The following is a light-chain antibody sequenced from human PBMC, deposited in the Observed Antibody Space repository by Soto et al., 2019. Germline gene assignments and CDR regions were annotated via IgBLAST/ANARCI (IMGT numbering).Light chain of an antibody. CDR2: DAS. Sequence: DIQITQCPSPLPASVGDRVTITGRASQSISSWLAWYQQQPGKAPTLLIYDASSLESGVPSRFSGSGSGTEFTLTISSLQPDDFAVYSCQQRSNWPPITFGRGTQLEIK. CDR3: QQRSNWPPIT. CDR1: QSISSW. J-gene: IGKJ5*01. V-gene: IGKV1-5*01.